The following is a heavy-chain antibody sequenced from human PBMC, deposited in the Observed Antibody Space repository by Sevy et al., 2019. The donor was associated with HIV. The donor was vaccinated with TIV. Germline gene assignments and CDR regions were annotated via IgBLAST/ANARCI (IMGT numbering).Heavy chain of an antibody. J-gene: IGHJ6*02. V-gene: IGHV3-48*01. D-gene: IGHD3-3*01. Sequence: GGSLRLSCAASGFTFSSYSMNWVRQAPGKGLEWVSYISSSSTIYYADSVKGRFTISRDNAKNSLYLQMNSLRAEDTAVYYCARDPDDFWSGYYYHYYGMDVWGQGTTVTVSS. CDR2: ISSSSTI. CDR1: GFTFSSYS. CDR3: ARDPDDFWSGYYYHYYGMDV.